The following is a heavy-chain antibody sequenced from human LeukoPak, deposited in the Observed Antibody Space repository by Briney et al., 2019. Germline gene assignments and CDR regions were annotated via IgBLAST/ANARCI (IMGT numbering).Heavy chain of an antibody. CDR3: AKDMGESQLCKRFYP. CDR1: GFTFSHYG. J-gene: IGHJ5*02. Sequence: GWSLTLSCAASGFTFSHYGMHWVRQPPGKGLEWVAVVSHAGSKKYYGDSVKGRFTISRENSEHTVYIQMNNMRHEDTGVYYCAKDMGESQLCKRFYPWGQGTQVTVSS. V-gene: IGHV3-30*18. CDR2: VSHAGSKK. D-gene: IGHD2-21*01.